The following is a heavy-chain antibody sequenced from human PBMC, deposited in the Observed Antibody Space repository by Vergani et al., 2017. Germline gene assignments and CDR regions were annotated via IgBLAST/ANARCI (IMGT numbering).Heavy chain of an antibody. D-gene: IGHD3-22*01. J-gene: IGHJ3*02. CDR1: GGSISSGTYY. CDR3: ARDYASSVYYANDALDI. V-gene: IGHV4-61*02. Sequence: QVQLQESGPGLVKPSQTLSLTCTVPGGSISSGTYYWTWIRQPAGKGLEWIGRVYTGGSANYNPSFKSRVTISLDTSRNQFSLNLNSVTAADTAVYYCARDYASSVYYANDALDIWGRGTKVTVSS. CDR2: VYTGGSA.